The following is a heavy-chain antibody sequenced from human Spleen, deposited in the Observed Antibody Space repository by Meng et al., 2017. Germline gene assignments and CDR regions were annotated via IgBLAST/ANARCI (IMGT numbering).Heavy chain of an antibody. CDR3: ARGGAAGYYDSSGYYFDAFDI. CDR1: GGTFSSYT. D-gene: IGHD3-22*01. Sequence: ASVKVSCKASGGTFSSYTISWVRQAPGQGLEWMGWISGYNGDTNYAQKLQGRVTLTTDTATGTAYMELRSLRSDDTAVYYCARGGAAGYYDSSGYYFDAFDIWGQGTLVTVSS. J-gene: IGHJ3*02. V-gene: IGHV1-18*01. CDR2: ISGYNGDT.